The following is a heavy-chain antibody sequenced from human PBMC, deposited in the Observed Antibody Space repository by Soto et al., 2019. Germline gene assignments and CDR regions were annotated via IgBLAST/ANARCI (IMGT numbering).Heavy chain of an antibody. CDR2: ISGSGATT. CDR1: GFTFSSYA. J-gene: IGHJ5*01. D-gene: IGHD3-9*01. CDR3: AKLRYFDWSSYNWFEY. Sequence: GGSLRLSCAASGFTFSSYAMTWVRQAPGKGLEWVSGISGSGATTSYADSVKGRFTVSRDNSKNTLYLQMNSLRVEDTAVYYCAKLRYFDWSSYNWFEYWGQGTPVTSPQ. V-gene: IGHV3-23*01.